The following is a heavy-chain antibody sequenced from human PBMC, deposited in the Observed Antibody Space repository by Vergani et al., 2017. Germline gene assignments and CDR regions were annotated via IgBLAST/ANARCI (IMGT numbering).Heavy chain of an antibody. D-gene: IGHD2-15*01. CDR2: IDPSDSYT. V-gene: IGHV5-10-1*04. Sequence: EVQLVPSGAEVKKPGESLRISCKGSGYSFTSYWISWVRQMPGKGLEWMGRIDPSDSYTNYSPSFQGQVTISADKSISTAYLQWSSLKASDTAMYYCARHGMGDIVVVVAASDYYYGMDVWGQGTTVTVSS. J-gene: IGHJ6*02. CDR3: ARHGMGDIVVVVAASDYYYGMDV. CDR1: GYSFTSYW.